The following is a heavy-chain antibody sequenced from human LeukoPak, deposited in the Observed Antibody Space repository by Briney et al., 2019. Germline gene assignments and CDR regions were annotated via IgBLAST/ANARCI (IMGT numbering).Heavy chain of an antibody. Sequence: PGGSLRLSCAASGFTFSSYAMSWVRQAPGKWLGWVSFISPGGDRTSNADSVEGRFTISRDNTRNTLYLQMNSLRDEDTGVYYCAIMHGYYDGSGFWVQWGQGTLVTVSS. D-gene: IGHD3-22*01. J-gene: IGHJ4*02. V-gene: IGHV3-23*01. CDR1: GFTFSSYA. CDR2: ISPGGDRT. CDR3: AIMHGYYDGSGFWVQ.